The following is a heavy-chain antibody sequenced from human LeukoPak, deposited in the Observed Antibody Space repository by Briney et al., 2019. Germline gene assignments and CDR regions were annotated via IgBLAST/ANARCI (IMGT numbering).Heavy chain of an antibody. J-gene: IGHJ5*02. V-gene: IGHV1-24*01. CDR2: FDPEDGET. CDR3: ATLHYYDSSGYSYWGFDP. CDR1: GYTLTELS. D-gene: IGHD3-22*01. Sequence: ASVKVSCKVSGYTLTELSMHWVRQAPGKGLEWMGGFDPEDGETIYAQKFQGRVTMTEDTSTDTAYMEPSSLRSEDTAVYYCATLHYYDSSGYSYWGFDPWGQGTLVTVSS.